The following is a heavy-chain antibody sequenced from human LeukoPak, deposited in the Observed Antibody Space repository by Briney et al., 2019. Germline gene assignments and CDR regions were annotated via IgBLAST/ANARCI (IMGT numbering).Heavy chain of an antibody. D-gene: IGHD1-1*01. Sequence: GEPLRLSCAASGFTVRSNYMTWVRQAPGKGLEWVSLIYSGGSTSYADSVRGRFTISRDNSKNTLYLQMNSLRAEDTAVYYCARIETVADAFDIWGQGTLVTVSS. V-gene: IGHV3-66*01. CDR3: ARIETVADAFDI. CDR2: IYSGGST. J-gene: IGHJ3*02. CDR1: GFTVRSNY.